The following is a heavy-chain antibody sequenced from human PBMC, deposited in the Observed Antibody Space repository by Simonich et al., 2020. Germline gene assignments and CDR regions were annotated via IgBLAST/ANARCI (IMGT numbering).Heavy chain of an antibody. J-gene: IGHJ4*02. CDR1: GGSFSGYY. Sequence: QVQLQQWGAGLLKPSETLSLTCAVYGGSFSGYYWSWIRQPPGKGLEWIGEINHSGSTNYNPSLKSRVTISVDTSKNQVSLKLSSVTAADTAVYYCAREGFSGSYYDYWGQGTLVTVSS. CDR3: AREGFSGSYYDY. D-gene: IGHD1-26*01. CDR2: INHSGST. V-gene: IGHV4-34*01.